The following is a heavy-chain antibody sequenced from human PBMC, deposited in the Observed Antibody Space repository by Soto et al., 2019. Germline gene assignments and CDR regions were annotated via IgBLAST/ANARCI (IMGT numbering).Heavy chain of an antibody. CDR3: AKSTRQYGDRVSFDY. J-gene: IGHJ4*02. CDR1: RFSFSTYA. V-gene: IGHV3-23*01. D-gene: IGHD4-17*01. Sequence: GGSLRLSCAASRFSFSTYAMSWVRQAPGKGLEWVSAISASGGSTYYADSVKGRFTISRDNSKNTLYLQMSSLRAEDTAVYYCAKSTRQYGDRVSFDYWGQGSLVTVSS. CDR2: ISASGGST.